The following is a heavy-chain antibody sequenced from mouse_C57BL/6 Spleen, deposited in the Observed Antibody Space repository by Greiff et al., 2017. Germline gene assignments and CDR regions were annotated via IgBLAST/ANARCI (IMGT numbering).Heavy chain of an antibody. Sequence: QVQLQQSGPELVKPGASVKISCKASGYAFSSSWMNWVKQRPGKGLEWIGRIYPGDGDTNYNGKFKGKATLTADKSSSTAYMQLSSLTSEDSAVYFCARDDVPNVGDYWGQGTTLTVSS. CDR1: GYAFSSSW. CDR2: IYPGDGDT. V-gene: IGHV1-82*01. J-gene: IGHJ2*01. CDR3: ARDDVPNVGDY. D-gene: IGHD5-1*01.